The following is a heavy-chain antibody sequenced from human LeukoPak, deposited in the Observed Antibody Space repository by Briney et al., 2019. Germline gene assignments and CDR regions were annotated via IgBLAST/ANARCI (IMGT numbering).Heavy chain of an antibody. V-gene: IGHV3-64*01. D-gene: IGHD5-24*01. Sequence: QAGGSLRLSCAASGFVSSTYAMHWVRQAPGKGLECVSGISGNGGYTDYANSVKGRFTISRDNLKNTLYLQMGSLRAEDMAVYYCARDLFSGAEMATFDYWGQGTLVTVSS. CDR2: ISGNGGYT. CDR1: GFVSSTYA. CDR3: ARDLFSGAEMATFDY. J-gene: IGHJ4*02.